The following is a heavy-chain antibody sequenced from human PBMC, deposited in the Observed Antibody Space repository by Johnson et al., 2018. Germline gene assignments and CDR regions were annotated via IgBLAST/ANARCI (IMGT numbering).Heavy chain of an antibody. Sequence: VQLVQSGGGLVQPGRSLRLSCAASGFTFDVYAMDWVRPAPGKGLEWVSGISWDSGIIGYADSVKGRFTISRDNAKNSLYLQMTSLRDEDTALYYCAKARGRDGYNRDAFDIWGQGTMVTVSS. D-gene: IGHD5-24*01. V-gene: IGHV3-9*01. CDR3: AKARGRDGYNRDAFDI. CDR1: GFTFDVYA. CDR2: ISWDSGII. J-gene: IGHJ3*02.